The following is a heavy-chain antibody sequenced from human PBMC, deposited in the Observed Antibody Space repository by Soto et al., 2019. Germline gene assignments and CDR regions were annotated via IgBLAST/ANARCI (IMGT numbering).Heavy chain of an antibody. CDR3: GRHGVPNWFDP. J-gene: IGHJ5*02. D-gene: IGHD3-16*01. V-gene: IGHV5-10-1*01. Sequence: GESLKISCKGSGYSFTSYWISWVRQMPGKGLEWMGRIDPSDSYTKYSPSFQGHVTISADKSISIVYLQWSSLKASDTAMYYCGRHGVPNWFDPWGQGTLVTVSS. CDR2: IDPSDSYT. CDR1: GYSFTSYW.